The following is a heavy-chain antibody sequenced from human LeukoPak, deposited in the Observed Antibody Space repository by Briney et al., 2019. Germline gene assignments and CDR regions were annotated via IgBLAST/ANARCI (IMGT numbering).Heavy chain of an antibody. CDR2: IYYSGST. Sequence: SETLSLTCTVSGGSISSSSYYWDWIRQPPGKGLEWIGSIYYSGSTYYNPSLKSRVTISVDTSKNQFSLKLSSVTAADTAVYYCARHPSEIRDYVLSPRWFDPWGQGTLVTVSS. D-gene: IGHD4-17*01. J-gene: IGHJ5*02. CDR3: ARHPSEIRDYVLSPRWFDP. CDR1: GGSISSSSYY. V-gene: IGHV4-39*01.